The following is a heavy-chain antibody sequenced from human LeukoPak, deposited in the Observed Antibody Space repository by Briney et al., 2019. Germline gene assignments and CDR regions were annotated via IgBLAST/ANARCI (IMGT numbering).Heavy chain of an antibody. CDR1: GGSISSYY. CDR2: IYYSGST. CDR3: ARDLHYYDFWSGYYRLRAYFDY. D-gene: IGHD3-3*01. J-gene: IGHJ4*02. V-gene: IGHV4-59*01. Sequence: SETLSLTCTVSGGSISSYYWSWIRQPPGKGLEWIGYIYYSGSTSYNPSLKSRVTISVDTSKNQFSLKLSSVTAADTAVYYCARDLHYYDFWSGYYRLRAYFDYWGQGTLVTVSS.